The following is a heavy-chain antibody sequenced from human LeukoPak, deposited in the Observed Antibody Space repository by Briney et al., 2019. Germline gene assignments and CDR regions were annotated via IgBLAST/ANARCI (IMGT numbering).Heavy chain of an antibody. CDR2: ISSSSSYI. Sequence: GGSLRLSCAASGFTFSSYSMNWVRQTPGKGLEWVSSISSSSSYIYYADSVKGRFTISRDNAKNSLYLQMNSLRAEDTAVYYCARAYSGSYGLGYYYMDVWGKGTTVTVSS. D-gene: IGHD1-26*01. CDR1: GFTFSSYS. J-gene: IGHJ6*03. V-gene: IGHV3-21*01. CDR3: ARAYSGSYGLGYYYMDV.